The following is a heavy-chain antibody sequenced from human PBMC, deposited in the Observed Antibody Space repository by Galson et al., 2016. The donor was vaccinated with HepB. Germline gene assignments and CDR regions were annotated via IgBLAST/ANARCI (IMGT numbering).Heavy chain of an antibody. CDR3: SRALYPGQYWDDDCLEAHY. J-gene: IGHJ4*02. Sequence: SLRLSCAASGFTFRGYAMSWVRQAPGKGLQWVSDISRTGYTTHYADSVRGRFTISRDNSRNTLYLQMNSLTVEDTAVYYCSRALYPGQYWDDDCLEAHYWGRGTLVTVPA. CDR2: ISRTGYTT. CDR1: GFTFRGYA. D-gene: IGHD2-21*02. V-gene: IGHV3-23*01.